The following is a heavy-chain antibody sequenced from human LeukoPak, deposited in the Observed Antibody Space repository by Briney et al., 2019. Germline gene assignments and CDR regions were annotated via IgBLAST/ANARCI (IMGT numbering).Heavy chain of an antibody. D-gene: IGHD2-15*01. CDR2: ISGSGGST. V-gene: IGHV3-23*01. J-gene: IGHJ4*02. Sequence: ETLSLTCAVYGGSFSGYYWSWIRQPPGKGLEWVSTISGSGGSTYYADSVKGRFTISRDNSKNTLYLQMNSLRAEDTAVYYCATYIQRRPTYPSDYWGQGTLVTVSS. CDR1: GGSFSGYY. CDR3: ATYIQRRPTYPSDY.